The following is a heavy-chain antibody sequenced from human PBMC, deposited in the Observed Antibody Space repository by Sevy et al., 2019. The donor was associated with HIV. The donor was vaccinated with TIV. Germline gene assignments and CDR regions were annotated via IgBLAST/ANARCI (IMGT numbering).Heavy chain of an antibody. V-gene: IGHV3-48*02. Sequence: GGSLRLSCAASGFTLSNCNMNWVRQDPGKGLEWISYIRSGDDTIYYAQSVKGRFTFSRDNAKNSLYLQMDSLTDEDTAVYYCAKDRWDTTSPSRALDFWGQGTLVTVSS. CDR2: IRSGDDTI. D-gene: IGHD1-26*01. CDR1: GFTLSNCN. CDR3: AKDRWDTTSPSRALDF. J-gene: IGHJ4*02.